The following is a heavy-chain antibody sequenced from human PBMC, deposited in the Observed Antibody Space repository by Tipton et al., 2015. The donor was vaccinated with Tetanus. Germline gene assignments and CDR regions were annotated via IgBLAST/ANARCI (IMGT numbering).Heavy chain of an antibody. D-gene: IGHD6-6*01. V-gene: IGHV4-31*11. J-gene: IGHJ5*02. Sequence: TLSLTCAVYGASFSDYYWNWIRHQPGKGLEWIGYVYYSGSTFYNPSLESRVTISVDTSKNQFSLNLTSVTAADTAMYYCARDQGGGRVVRLNWFDPWGQGTLVTVSS. CDR2: VYYSGST. CDR1: GASFSDYY. CDR3: ARDQGGGRVVRLNWFDP.